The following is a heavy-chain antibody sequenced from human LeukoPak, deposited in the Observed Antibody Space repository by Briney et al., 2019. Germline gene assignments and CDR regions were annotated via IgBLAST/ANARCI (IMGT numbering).Heavy chain of an antibody. CDR1: GGSVSSGSYY. CDR3: ARQEIGYFDY. J-gene: IGHJ4*02. Sequence: PSETLSLTCTVSGGSVSSGSYYWSWIRQPPGTGLEWIGYIYYSGSTNYNPSLKSRVTISVDTSKNQFSLKLSSVTAADTAVYYCARQEIGYFDYWGQGTLVTVSS. CDR2: IYYSGST. V-gene: IGHV4-61*01. D-gene: IGHD3-22*01.